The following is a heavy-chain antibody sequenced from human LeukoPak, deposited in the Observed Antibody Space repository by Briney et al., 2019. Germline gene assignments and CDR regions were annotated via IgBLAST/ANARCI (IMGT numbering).Heavy chain of an antibody. Sequence: SETLSLTCAVYGGSFSGYYWSWIRQPPGKGLEWIGEINHSGSTNYNPSLKSRVTISVDTSKNQFSLKLSSVTAADTAVYYCARGSRVGLYYDSSGYYPDDYWGQGTLVTVSS. CDR3: ARGSRVGLYYDSSGYYPDDY. CDR1: GGSFSGYY. D-gene: IGHD3-22*01. V-gene: IGHV4-34*01. J-gene: IGHJ4*02. CDR2: INHSGST.